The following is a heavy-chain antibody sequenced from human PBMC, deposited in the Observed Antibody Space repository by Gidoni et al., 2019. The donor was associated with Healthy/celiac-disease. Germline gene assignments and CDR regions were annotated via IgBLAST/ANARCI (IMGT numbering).Heavy chain of an antibody. V-gene: IGHV3-11*06. Sequence: QVQLVESGGGLVKPGGSLRLSCAASEFTFSDYYMSWIRQAPGKGLEWFSYISSSSSYTNYADSVKGRFTISRDNAKNSLYLQMNSLRAEDTAVYYCARAVQYYYYYMDVWGKGTTVTVSS. CDR3: ARAVQYYYYYMDV. J-gene: IGHJ6*03. CDR1: EFTFSDYY. CDR2: ISSSSSYT.